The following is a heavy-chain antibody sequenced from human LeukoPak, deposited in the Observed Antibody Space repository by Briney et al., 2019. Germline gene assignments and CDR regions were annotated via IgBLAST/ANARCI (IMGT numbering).Heavy chain of an antibody. CDR2: IIPIFGTA. J-gene: IGHJ6*03. CDR1: GGTFSRYA. Sequence: SVKVSCKASGGTFSRYAISWVRQDPGQGLEWMGGIIPIFGTANYAQKFQGRVTITTDESTSTAYMELSSLRSEDTAVYYCARGAPGRDYYYYYMDVWGKGTTVTVSS. D-gene: IGHD3-10*01. CDR3: ARGAPGRDYYYYYMDV. V-gene: IGHV1-69*05.